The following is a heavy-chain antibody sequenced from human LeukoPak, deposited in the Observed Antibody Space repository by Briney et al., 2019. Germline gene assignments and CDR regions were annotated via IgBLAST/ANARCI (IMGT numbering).Heavy chain of an antibody. J-gene: IGHJ6*03. V-gene: IGHV3-30*02. CDR2: IRYDGSTQ. CDR3: ARVLSGRGSLYDYYYYMDV. Sequence: GGSLRLSCAASEFTFSKYAMHWVRQAPGKGLEWVTFIRYDGSTQYYIDSVKGRFTISRDNAKNTLYLQMNSLRAEDTAVYYCARVLSGRGSLYDYYYYMDVWGKGTTVTISS. D-gene: IGHD3-10*01. CDR1: EFTFSKYA.